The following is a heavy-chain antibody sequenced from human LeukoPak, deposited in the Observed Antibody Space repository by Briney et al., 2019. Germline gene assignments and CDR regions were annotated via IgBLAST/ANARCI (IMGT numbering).Heavy chain of an antibody. D-gene: IGHD3-10*01. Sequence: GGSLRLSCAASGFTFSSYAMHWVRQAPGKGLEWVAVISYDGSNKYYAASVKGRFTISRDNSKNTLYLQMNSLRAEDTAVYYCHYGSGRSTTNYYYYGMDVWGQGTTVTVSS. V-gene: IGHV3-30-3*01. CDR2: ISYDGSNK. CDR1: GFTFSSYA. J-gene: IGHJ6*02. CDR3: HYGSGRSTTNYYYYGMDV.